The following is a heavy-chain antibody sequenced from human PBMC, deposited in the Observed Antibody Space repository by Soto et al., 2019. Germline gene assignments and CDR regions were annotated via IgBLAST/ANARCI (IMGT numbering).Heavy chain of an antibody. J-gene: IGHJ4*02. D-gene: IGHD1-26*01. CDR2: IRNKANSYTT. CDR3: TKREVAKASWDL. Sequence: PGGSLRLSCAGSGFTFSDYYMDWVRQAPGKGLEWVARIRNKANSYTTEYAASVKGRCTISRDDSKNSVYLQMNSLKNEDTAVYYCTKREVAKASWDLWGQGTLVTVSS. V-gene: IGHV3-72*01. CDR1: GFTFSDYY.